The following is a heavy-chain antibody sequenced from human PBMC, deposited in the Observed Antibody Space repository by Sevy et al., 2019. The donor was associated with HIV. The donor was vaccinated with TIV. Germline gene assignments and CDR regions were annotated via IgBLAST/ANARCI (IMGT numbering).Heavy chain of an antibody. V-gene: IGHV4-4*07. CDR2: IYTSGST. D-gene: IGHD3-3*01. CDR1: GVSISTYY. J-gene: IGHJ6*02. CDR3: ARGDFLSGYYYYAMDV. Sequence: SETLSLTCTVSGVSISTYYWSWIRQPAGKGLVWIGRIYTSGSTNYNPSLKSRVTMSVDASKNQLSLKLSSVTAADTAVYYCARGDFLSGYYYYAMDVWGQGTTVIVSS.